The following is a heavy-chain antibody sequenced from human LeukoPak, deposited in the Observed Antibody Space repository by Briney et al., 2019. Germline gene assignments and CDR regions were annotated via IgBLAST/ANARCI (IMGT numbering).Heavy chain of an antibody. CDR2: INPNSGGT. D-gene: IGHD6-25*01. J-gene: IGHJ4*02. Sequence: ASVTVSCKASGYTFTGYYMHWVRQAPGQGLEWMGWINPNSGGTNYAQKFQGRVTMTRDTSISTAYMELSRLRSDDTAVYYCARGFGIAAYGGDYWGQGTLVTVSS. CDR1: GYTFTGYY. V-gene: IGHV1-2*02. CDR3: ARGFGIAAYGGDY.